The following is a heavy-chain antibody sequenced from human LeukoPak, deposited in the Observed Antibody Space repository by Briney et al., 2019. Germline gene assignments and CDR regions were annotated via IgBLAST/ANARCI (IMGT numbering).Heavy chain of an antibody. Sequence: GGSLRLSCAASGFTFSSYGMHWVRQAPGKGLEWVAFIRYDGSNKYYADSVKGRLTISRDNSKNTLYLQMNSLRAEDTAVYYCAKNTILEWLTSNWFDPWGQGTLVTVSS. CDR1: GFTFSSYG. D-gene: IGHD3-3*01. CDR3: AKNTILEWLTSNWFDP. CDR2: IRYDGSNK. V-gene: IGHV3-30*02. J-gene: IGHJ5*02.